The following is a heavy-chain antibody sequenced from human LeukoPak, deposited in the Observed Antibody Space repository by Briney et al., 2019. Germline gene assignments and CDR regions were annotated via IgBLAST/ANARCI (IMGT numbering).Heavy chain of an antibody. Sequence: PGGSLRLSCAASGFTFSNYSMNWVRQAPGKGLEWVSYISSSSSTIYYADSVKGRFTISRDNAKNSLYLQMNSLRAEDTAVYYCGRGYSYIDYWGQGTLVTVSS. J-gene: IGHJ4*02. CDR2: ISSSSSTI. V-gene: IGHV3-48*01. CDR3: GRGYSYIDY. D-gene: IGHD4-11*01. CDR1: GFTFSNYS.